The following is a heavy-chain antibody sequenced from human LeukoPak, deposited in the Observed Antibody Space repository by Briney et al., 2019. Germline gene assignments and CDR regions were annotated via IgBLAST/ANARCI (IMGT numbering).Heavy chain of an antibody. V-gene: IGHV3-23*01. CDR1: GFTFSSYA. J-gene: IGHJ4*02. CDR2: ISGSGGST. D-gene: IGHD6-19*01. CDR3: ANDPYSSGYDY. Sequence: GGSLRLSCAASGFTFSSYAMSWVRQAPGKGLEWVSAISGSGGSTYYADSVKGRFTISRDNSKNTLYLRMNSLRAEDTAVYYCANDPYSSGYDYWGQGTLVTVSS.